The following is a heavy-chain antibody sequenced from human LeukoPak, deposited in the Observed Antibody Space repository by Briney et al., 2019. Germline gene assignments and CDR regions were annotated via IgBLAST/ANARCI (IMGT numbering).Heavy chain of an antibody. D-gene: IGHD3-22*01. CDR1: GGSISSGGYS. CDR2: IYHSGST. Sequence: PSETLSLTCAVSGGSISSGGYSWSRIRQPPGKGLEWIGYIYHSGSTYYNPSLKSRVTISVDRSKNQFSLKLSSVTAADTAVYYCARGDSSGYYPLYFDYWGQGTLVTVSS. CDR3: ARGDSSGYYPLYFDY. V-gene: IGHV4-30-2*01. J-gene: IGHJ4*02.